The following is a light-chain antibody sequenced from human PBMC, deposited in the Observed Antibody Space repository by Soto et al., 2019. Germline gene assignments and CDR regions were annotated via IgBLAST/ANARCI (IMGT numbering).Light chain of an antibody. CDR3: QQRSNGPAN. CDR2: GAS. Sequence: EIVLTQSPATLSLSPGERATLSCRASQTITTYLACYQQKPGQPPRLLIYGASNRASGIPARFSGSGSGTDFTLTISNLEPEEFAVYYCQQRSNGPANVGRRTRLEIK. V-gene: IGKV3-11*01. CDR1: QTITTY. J-gene: IGKJ5*01.